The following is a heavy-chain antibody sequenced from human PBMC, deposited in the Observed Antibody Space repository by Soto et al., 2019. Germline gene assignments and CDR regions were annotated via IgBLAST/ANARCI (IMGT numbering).Heavy chain of an antibody. V-gene: IGHV1-69*13. CDR2: IIPIFGTA. Sequence: ASVKVSCKASGGTFSSYAISWVRQAPGQGLEWMGGIIPIFGTANYAQKFQGRVTITADESTSTAYMELSSLRSEDTAVYYCARYGSTSCYACYYYGMDVWGQGTTVTVSS. CDR1: GGTFSSYA. CDR3: ARYGSTSCYACYYYGMDV. D-gene: IGHD2-2*01. J-gene: IGHJ6*02.